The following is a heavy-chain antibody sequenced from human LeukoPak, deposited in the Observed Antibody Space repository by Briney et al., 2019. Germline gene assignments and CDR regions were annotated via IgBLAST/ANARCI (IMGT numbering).Heavy chain of an antibody. CDR3: AKDLVVVEAATPGGYYFDY. V-gene: IGHV3-23*01. CDR1: GFTFSSHA. CDR2: ISGSGGST. J-gene: IGHJ4*02. D-gene: IGHD2-15*01. Sequence: PGGSLRLSCAASGFTFSSHAMSWVRQAQGKGLEWASAISGSGGSTYYADSVKGRFTTPRDNSKDTLYLQMNSLRAEDTAVYYCAKDLVVVEAATPGGYYFDYWGQGTLVTVSS.